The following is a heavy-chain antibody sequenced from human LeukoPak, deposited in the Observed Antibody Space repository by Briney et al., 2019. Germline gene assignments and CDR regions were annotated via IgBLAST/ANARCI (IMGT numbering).Heavy chain of an antibody. J-gene: IGHJ4*02. Sequence: PSETLSLTCTVSGGSIRSSSYYWGWIRQPPGKGLEWIGSISYSGKTYYNPSLKSRVIISLDPSKNHFSLNLSSVTAADTAIYYCARDPRAVAKNFDYWGQGTLVTVSS. CDR1: GGSIRSSSYY. V-gene: IGHV4-39*07. CDR2: ISYSGKT. CDR3: ARDPRAVAKNFDY. D-gene: IGHD6-19*01.